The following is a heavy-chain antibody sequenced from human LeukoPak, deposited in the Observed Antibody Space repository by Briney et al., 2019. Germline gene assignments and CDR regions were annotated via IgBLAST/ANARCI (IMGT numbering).Heavy chain of an antibody. D-gene: IGHD1-26*01. CDR2: ISSSSSTI. J-gene: IGHJ4*02. CDR1: GFTFSDSA. Sequence: GGSLRLSCAISGFTFSDSAMHWVRQAPGKGLEWVSYISSSSSTIYYADSVKGRFTISRDNAKNSLYLQMNSLRAEDTAVYYCARADHYFGGSYSQDFDYWGQGTLVTVSS. CDR3: ARADHYFGGSYSQDFDY. V-gene: IGHV3-48*01.